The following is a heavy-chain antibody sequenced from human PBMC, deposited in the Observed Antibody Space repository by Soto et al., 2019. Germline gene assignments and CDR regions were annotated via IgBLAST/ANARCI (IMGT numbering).Heavy chain of an antibody. J-gene: IGHJ5*02. CDR3: ARTGVAATMFDP. CDR2: INPNSGVT. CDR1: GNTFTGYY. D-gene: IGHD2-15*01. V-gene: IGHV1-2*02. Sequence: QVQLVQSGAEVKKPGASVKVSCKASGNTFTGYYMHWVRQAPGQGREWMGWINPNSGVTSYAQKFQGRVTMTRDTSISTAYMELSRLRSDDTAVYYCARTGVAATMFDPWGQGTLVTVSS.